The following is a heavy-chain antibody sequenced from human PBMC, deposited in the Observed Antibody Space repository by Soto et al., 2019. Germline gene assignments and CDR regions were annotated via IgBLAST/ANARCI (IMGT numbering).Heavy chain of an antibody. CDR2: ISSSSSYI. J-gene: IGHJ4*02. Sequence: GGSLRLSCAASGFTFSSYSMNWVRHAPGKGLEWVSSISSSSSYIYYADSVKGRFTISRDNAKNSLYLQMNSLRAEDTAVYYCARERMGVDYYDSSGYLDYWGQGTLVTVSS. CDR3: ARERMGVDYYDSSGYLDY. CDR1: GFTFSSYS. V-gene: IGHV3-21*01. D-gene: IGHD3-22*01.